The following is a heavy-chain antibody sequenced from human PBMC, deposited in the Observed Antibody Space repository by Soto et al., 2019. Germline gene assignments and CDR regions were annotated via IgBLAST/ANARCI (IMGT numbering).Heavy chain of an antibody. CDR2: IYQSGRT. D-gene: IGHD3-3*01. Sequence: SETLSLTCAVSGGSINTFDFSWSWIRQPPGRGLEWIGSIYQSGRTYYIPSLKSRVTMSLEKSKNQFSLKINSVVAADTAIYYCAREVTIFGVAPGGGVDVWGQGTTVTV. CDR3: AREVTIFGVAPGGGVDV. V-gene: IGHV4-30-2*01. J-gene: IGHJ6*02. CDR1: GGSINTFDFS.